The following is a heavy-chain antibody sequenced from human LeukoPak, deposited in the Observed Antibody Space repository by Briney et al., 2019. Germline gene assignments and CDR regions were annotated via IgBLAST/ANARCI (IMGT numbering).Heavy chain of an antibody. V-gene: IGHV3-48*03. D-gene: IGHD6-13*01. Sequence: PGGSLRLSCAASGFTFSSYEMNWVRQAPGKGLEWVSYISNNASTTYHADSVKGRFTISRDNAKNSLFLQMNSLRAEDTAVYYCARWNNPSSSWGRHFDFWGQGTLVTVPS. CDR1: GFTFSSYE. CDR3: ARWNNPSSSWGRHFDF. CDR2: ISNNASTT. J-gene: IGHJ4*02.